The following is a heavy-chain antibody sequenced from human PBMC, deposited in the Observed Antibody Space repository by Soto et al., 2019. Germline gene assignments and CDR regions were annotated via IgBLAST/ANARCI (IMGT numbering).Heavy chain of an antibody. J-gene: IGHJ5*02. Sequence: PSETLSLTCAVSGGSISSSNWWSWVRQPPGKGLEWIGYIHDSGSTYYNPSLKSRVTMSLDTSRNQLFLQLNSVTPADTAVYYCARESAGSGKNNWFDPWGQGTLVTVSS. CDR3: ARESAGSGKNNWFDP. CDR2: IHDSGST. CDR1: GGSISSSNW. V-gene: IGHV4-4*02. D-gene: IGHD3-10*01.